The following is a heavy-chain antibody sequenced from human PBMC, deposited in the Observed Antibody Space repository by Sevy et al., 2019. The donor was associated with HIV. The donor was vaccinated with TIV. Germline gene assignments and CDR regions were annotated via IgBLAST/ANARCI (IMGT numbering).Heavy chain of an antibody. D-gene: IGHD3-22*01. Sequence: ASVKVSCKASGYTFSSYGISWVRQAPGQGLEWVGWISAYDGNTKYAQNVQGRVTMTTETSTGTAYMELRRLRSADTAVYYCARSPGGYYDNGGHFDYWGQGTLVTVSS. CDR1: GYTFSSYG. V-gene: IGHV1-18*01. J-gene: IGHJ4*02. CDR2: ISAYDGNT. CDR3: ARSPGGYYDNGGHFDY.